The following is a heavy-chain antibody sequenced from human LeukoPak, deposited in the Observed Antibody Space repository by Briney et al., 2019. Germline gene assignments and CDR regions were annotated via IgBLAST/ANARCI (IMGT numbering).Heavy chain of an antibody. Sequence: GGSLRLSCAASGFTFSSYSMNWVRQAPGRGLEWVAFIRYDGSDKSYADSVKGRFTISRDNSKNTLYLQMNRLRAEDTAVYYCAKGGAVSSKSITMIRGTRRYYYYMDVWGRGTTVTISS. J-gene: IGHJ6*03. D-gene: IGHD3-10*01. V-gene: IGHV3-30*02. CDR1: GFTFSSYS. CDR2: IRYDGSDK. CDR3: AKGGAVSSKSITMIRGTRRYYYYMDV.